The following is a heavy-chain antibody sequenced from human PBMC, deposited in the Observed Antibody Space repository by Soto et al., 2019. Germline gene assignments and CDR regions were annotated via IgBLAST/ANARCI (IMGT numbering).Heavy chain of an antibody. D-gene: IGHD3-10*01. Sequence: SETLSLTCSVSGDSISNNKWWSWVRQPPGKGLEWIGEMHHSGSIHYNASLKSRATLSVDKSRNQFSLQLTSVTAADTAVFYCARHGVRLLDPWGPGTLVTVSS. CDR2: MHHSGSI. J-gene: IGHJ5*02. CDR1: GDSISNNKW. V-gene: IGHV4-4*02. CDR3: ARHGVRLLDP.